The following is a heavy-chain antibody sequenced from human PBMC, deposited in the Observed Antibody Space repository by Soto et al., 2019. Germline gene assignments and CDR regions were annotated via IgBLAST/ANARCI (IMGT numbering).Heavy chain of an antibody. CDR1: NGLISRAVYC. CDR2: IYDSGNF. V-gene: IGHV4-30-4*01. CDR3: ARPRLEMATTNRFYP. J-gene: IGHJ5*02. D-gene: IGHD5-12*01. Sequence: PSETMSPTCTVSNGLISRAVYCWRSIYYTAGKALERIGYIYDSGNFYYNPSIKSRVTISVDTSKNQFSLRLGSVTAADTGGCYCARPRLEMATTNRFYPWGRGTLVTVSS.